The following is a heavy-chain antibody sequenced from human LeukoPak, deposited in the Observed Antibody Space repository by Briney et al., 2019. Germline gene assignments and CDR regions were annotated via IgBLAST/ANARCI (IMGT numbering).Heavy chain of an antibody. CDR3: ARAPSYYYDSSSPRGAFDV. CDR2: ISAYNGNT. Sequence: ASVKVSCKASAYTLTSSVISWVRQAPGHGLEWMGWISAYNGNTNYAQKLQGRVTMSTDTSTSTAYMELRSLGSDDTAVYYCARAPSYYYDSSSPRGAFDVWGQGTMVTVSS. V-gene: IGHV1-18*01. CDR1: AYTLTSSV. D-gene: IGHD3-22*01. J-gene: IGHJ3*01.